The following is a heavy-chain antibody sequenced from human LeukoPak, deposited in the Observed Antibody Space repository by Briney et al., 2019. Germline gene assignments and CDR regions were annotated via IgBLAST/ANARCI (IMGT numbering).Heavy chain of an antibody. CDR1: GFTFSSYG. CDR3: AKGTSYQLLRVLAGN. Sequence: GGSLRLSCAASGFTFSSYGMHWVRQAPGKGLEWVAFIRYDGSNKYYADSVKGRFTISRDNSKNTLYPQMNSLRAEDTAVYYCAKGTSYQLLRVLAGNWGQGTLVTVSS. D-gene: IGHD2-2*01. V-gene: IGHV3-30*02. CDR2: IRYDGSNK. J-gene: IGHJ4*02.